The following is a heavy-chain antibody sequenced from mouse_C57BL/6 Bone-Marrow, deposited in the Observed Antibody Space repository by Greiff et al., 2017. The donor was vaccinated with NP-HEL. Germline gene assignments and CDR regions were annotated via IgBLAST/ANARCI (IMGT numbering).Heavy chain of an antibody. J-gene: IGHJ3*01. CDR1: GFSFNTYA. V-gene: IGHV10-1*01. D-gene: IGHD3-2*02. CDR2: IRSKSNNYAT. CDR3: VRQGGSSGFFAY. Sequence: EVKLMESGGGLVQPKGSLKLSCAASGFSFNTYAMNWVRQAPGKGLEWVARIRSKSNNYATYYADSVKDRFTISRDDSESMLYLQMNNLKTEDTAMYYCVRQGGSSGFFAYWGQGTLVTVSA.